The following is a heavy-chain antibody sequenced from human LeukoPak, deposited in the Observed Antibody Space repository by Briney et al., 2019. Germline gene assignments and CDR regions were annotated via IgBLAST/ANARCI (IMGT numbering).Heavy chain of an antibody. CDR3: AKDLSGCFDY. D-gene: IGHD3-9*01. J-gene: IGHJ4*02. CDR2: ISATDVRT. CDR1: GFTLSIYA. Sequence: GGSLRLSCAASGFTLSIYAMSWVRQAPGKGLEWVSAISATDVRTYYADSVKGRFTISRDNSKRTLYLRMNSLRAEDTALYYCAKDLSGCFDYWGQGSLVTVSS. V-gene: IGHV3-23*01.